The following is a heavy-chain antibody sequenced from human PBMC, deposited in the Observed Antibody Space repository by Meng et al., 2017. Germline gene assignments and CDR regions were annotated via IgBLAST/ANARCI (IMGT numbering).Heavy chain of an antibody. CDR1: GASISSAVF. CDR2: ISYSGAT. V-gene: IGHV4-30-4*01. Sequence: QVQLQESGPRLVGPSQTLSLTCTVLGASISSAVFWIWIRQPPGKDLEWIGYISYSGATHYNPSLKSRLTISVDTAKNQFSLSLSSVTAADTAVYYCARVVGDCASCYKGWFDPWGQGTLVTVSS. CDR3: ARVVGDCASCYKGWFDP. J-gene: IGHJ5*02. D-gene: IGHD2-2*02.